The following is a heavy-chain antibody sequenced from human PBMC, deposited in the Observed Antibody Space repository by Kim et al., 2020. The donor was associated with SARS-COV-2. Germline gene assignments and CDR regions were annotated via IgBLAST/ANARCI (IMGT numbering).Heavy chain of an antibody. CDR3: ARHLGYYDFWSGYYGPVIDLAPYYYYGMDV. J-gene: IGHJ6*02. CDR2: IDPSDSYT. Sequence: GESLKISCKGSGYSFTSYWISWVRQMPGKGLEWMGRIDPSDSYTNYSPSFQGHVTISADKSISTAYLQWSSLKASDTAMYYCARHLGYYDFWSGYYGPVIDLAPYYYYGMDVWGQGTTVTVSS. V-gene: IGHV5-10-1*01. D-gene: IGHD3-3*01. CDR1: GYSFTSYW.